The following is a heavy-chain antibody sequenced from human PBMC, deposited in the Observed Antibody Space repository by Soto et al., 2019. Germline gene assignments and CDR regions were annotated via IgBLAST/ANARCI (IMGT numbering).Heavy chain of an antibody. D-gene: IGHD6-19*01. J-gene: IGHJ3*02. Sequence: GGSLRLSGAASGFTVSSNYMSWVRQAPWKGLEWVSVIYSGGITYYADSVKGRFTISRDNSKNTLYLQMNSLRAEDTAVYYCAREMETIAVAGADAFDIFGQGTMIPV. CDR2: IYSGGIT. CDR3: AREMETIAVAGADAFDI. V-gene: IGHV3-53*01. CDR1: GFTVSSNY.